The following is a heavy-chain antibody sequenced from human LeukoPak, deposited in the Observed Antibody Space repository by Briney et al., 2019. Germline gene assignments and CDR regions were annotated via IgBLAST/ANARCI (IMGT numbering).Heavy chain of an antibody. CDR2: IHYSGGA. V-gene: IGHV4-59*02. CDR1: GGSVTTYH. CDR3: ARDSGTTGEVKFDP. J-gene: IGHJ5*02. Sequence: KTSETLSLTCTVSGGSVTTYHWTWIRQPPGKGLEWIGHIHYSGGADYSPSLKSRVSISLDTSKNHFSLRLTSVTAADTGVYFCARDSGTTGEVKFDPWGQGILVTVSS. D-gene: IGHD3-10*01.